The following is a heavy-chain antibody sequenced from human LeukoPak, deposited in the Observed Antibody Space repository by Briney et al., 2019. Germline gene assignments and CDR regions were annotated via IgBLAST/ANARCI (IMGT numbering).Heavy chain of an antibody. D-gene: IGHD3-22*01. V-gene: IGHV4-39*07. CDR3: ATLYYYDSSGYVDY. CDR1: DGSISSRGYY. Sequence: PSETLPLTCTVSDGSISSRGYYWSWIRQPPGKGLEWIGEINHSGSTNYNPSLKSRVTISVDTSKNQFSLKLSSVTAADTAVYYCATLYYYDSSGYVDYWGQGTLVTVSS. CDR2: INHSGST. J-gene: IGHJ4*02.